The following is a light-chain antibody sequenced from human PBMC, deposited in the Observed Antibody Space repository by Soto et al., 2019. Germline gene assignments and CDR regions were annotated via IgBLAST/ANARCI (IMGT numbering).Light chain of an antibody. CDR3: CSYAGVTWGYV. V-gene: IGLV2-23*02. CDR1: SSDVGAYNL. Sequence: QSVLTQPASVSGSPGQSITISCTGTSSDVGAYNLVSWYQHYSGKAPKLLIYEVSQWPSGISDRFSGSKSGNTASLTISGLQAEDEADYYCCSYAGVTWGYVFGTGTKVTVL. J-gene: IGLJ1*01. CDR2: EVS.